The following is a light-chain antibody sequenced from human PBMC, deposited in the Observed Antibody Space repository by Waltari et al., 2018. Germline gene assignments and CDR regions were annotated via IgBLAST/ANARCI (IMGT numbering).Light chain of an antibody. J-gene: IGKJ2*01. CDR2: LGS. V-gene: IGKV2-28*01. Sequence: VITQSPLSLPVPPAAPASISFMSTQSLLHSNGYNYLDWYLQKPGQSQQLLIYLGSDRASGVPDRFSGSGSGTDFTQKSSRVEAEDVGVYYCMQALHTPPTFGQGTKLEI. CDR1: QSLLHSNGYNY. CDR3: MQALHTPPT.